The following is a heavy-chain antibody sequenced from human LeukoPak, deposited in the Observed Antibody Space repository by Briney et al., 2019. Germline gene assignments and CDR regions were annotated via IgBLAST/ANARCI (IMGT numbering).Heavy chain of an antibody. J-gene: IGHJ3*02. CDR1: GGSFSGYY. D-gene: IGHD3-10*01. Sequence: SETLSLTCAVYGGSFSGYYWSWIRQPPGKGLEWIGEINHSGSTNYNPSLKSRVTISEDTSKNQFSLKLSSVTAADTAVYYCAREYGSGSYCFDIWGQGTMVTVSS. V-gene: IGHV4-34*01. CDR2: INHSGST. CDR3: AREYGSGSYCFDI.